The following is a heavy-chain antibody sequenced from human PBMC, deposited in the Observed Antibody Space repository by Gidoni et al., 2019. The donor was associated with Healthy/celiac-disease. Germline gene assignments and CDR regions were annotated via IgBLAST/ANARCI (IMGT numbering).Heavy chain of an antibody. D-gene: IGHD3-9*01. J-gene: IGHJ6*02. Sequence: QVQLQESGPGLVEPSETLAHTCTVPGGSISRDYWSWIRQPPGKGLEWIGYIYYSGSNNYNPSIKSRVTISVDTVVYYCARDPGHYDILTGYQEDYYYGMDVWGQGTTVTVSS. CDR1: GGSISRDY. CDR2: IYYSGSN. CDR3: YYGMDV. V-gene: IGHV4-59*01.